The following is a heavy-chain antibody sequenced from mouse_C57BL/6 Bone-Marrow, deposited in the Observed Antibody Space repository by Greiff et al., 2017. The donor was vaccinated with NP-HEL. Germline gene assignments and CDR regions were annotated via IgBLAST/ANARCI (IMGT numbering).Heavy chain of an antibody. CDR2: IDPNSGGT. V-gene: IGHV1-72*01. CDR3: TIASINYNYYAMDY. Sequence: QVQLQQPGAELVKPGASVKLSCKASGYTFTSYWMHWVKQRPGRGLEWIGRIDPNSGGTKYNEKFKSKATLTVDKPSSTAYMQLSSLTSEDSAVYYCTIASINYNYYAMDYWDQGTSVTVSS. J-gene: IGHJ4*01. D-gene: IGHD2-1*01. CDR1: GYTFTSYW.